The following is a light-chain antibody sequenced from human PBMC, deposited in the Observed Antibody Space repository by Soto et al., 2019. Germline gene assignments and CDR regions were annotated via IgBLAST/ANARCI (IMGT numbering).Light chain of an antibody. CDR3: KQSSAFPLT. CDR1: QGINNW. CDR2: AVS. V-gene: IGKV1-12*01. J-gene: IGKJ4*01. Sequence: DIQVTNSPSSLSASVRDRVTITCRASQGINNWLAWYQQKPGKAPELLIYAVSYLQSGVPSRFSGSGSGTDFTLTISSLQPEDFATYFCKQSSAFPLTFGGGTKVDIK.